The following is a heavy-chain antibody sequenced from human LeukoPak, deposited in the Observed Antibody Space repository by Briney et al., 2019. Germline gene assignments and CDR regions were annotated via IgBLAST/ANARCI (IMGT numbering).Heavy chain of an antibody. D-gene: IGHD4-11*01. V-gene: IGHV4-34*01. Sequence: SETLSLTCAVYGGSFSGYYWSWIRQPPGKGVEWIGEINHSGSTNYNPSLKSRVTISVDTSKNQFSLKLSSVTAADTAVYYCARGKSKYVRNWFDPWGQGTLVTVSS. J-gene: IGHJ5*02. CDR3: ARGKSKYVRNWFDP. CDR2: INHSGST. CDR1: GGSFSGYY.